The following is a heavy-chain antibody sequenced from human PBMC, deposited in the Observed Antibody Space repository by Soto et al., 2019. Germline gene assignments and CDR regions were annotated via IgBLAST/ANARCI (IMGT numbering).Heavy chain of an antibody. D-gene: IGHD3-3*01. Sequence: PGGSLRLSCVASGFTFGSRALSWVRKAPGEGLEWVSTITDTGGDTKYADSVGGRFTISRDHSKNTLYLQMSSLRAEDSAVYYCATGFNFWSGYGMDVWGQGTTVTVSS. J-gene: IGHJ6*02. CDR1: GFTFGSRA. CDR2: ITDTGGDT. V-gene: IGHV3-23*01. CDR3: ATGFNFWSGYGMDV.